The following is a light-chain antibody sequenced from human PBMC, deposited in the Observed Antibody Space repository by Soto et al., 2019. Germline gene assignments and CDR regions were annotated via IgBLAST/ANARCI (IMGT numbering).Light chain of an antibody. V-gene: IGKV1-39*01. CDR3: LQSYSISLT. CDR2: AAS. J-gene: IGKJ4*01. CDR1: QSISSY. Sequence: DIQMTQSPSSLSASVGDRVTITCRASQSISSYLNWYQQKPGKAPKLLIYAASSLQSGVPSRFRGSGCRTGFTLTISSLQPEDFATYYCLQSYSISLTFGGGTKLEIK.